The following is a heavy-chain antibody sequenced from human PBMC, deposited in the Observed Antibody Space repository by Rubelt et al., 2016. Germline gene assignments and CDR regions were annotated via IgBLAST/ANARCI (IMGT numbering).Heavy chain of an antibody. CDR3: ARYDWSEDY. Sequence: VQLVESGGGVVQPGRSLRLSCAASGFTFSGSWMHWIRQAPGKGLEWISLINNCWAVSKVRGPRKGPIPRLRDNAKNTLYLQMNTLRAEDTAVYYCARYDWSEDYWGQGTLVSVSS. J-gene: IGHJ4*02. CDR2: INNCWAVS. V-gene: IGHV3-74*02. D-gene: IGHD1-1*01. CDR1: GFTFSGSW.